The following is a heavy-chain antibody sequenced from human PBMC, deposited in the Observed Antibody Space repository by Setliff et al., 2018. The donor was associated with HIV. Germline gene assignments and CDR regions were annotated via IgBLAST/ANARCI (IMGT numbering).Heavy chain of an antibody. D-gene: IGHD6-19*01. CDR2: IYFTGST. J-gene: IGHJ4*02. V-gene: IGHV4-39*01. CDR1: GGSISDSSYY. CDR3: ARSSSGPRRYFDS. Sequence: ETLSLTCTVYGGSISDSSYYWGWIRQPPGKGLEWIGSIYFTGSTYSNPSLESRVTISVDTSKSQFSLKLNSVTAADTAVYYCARSSSGPRRYFDSWGQGTLVTVSS.